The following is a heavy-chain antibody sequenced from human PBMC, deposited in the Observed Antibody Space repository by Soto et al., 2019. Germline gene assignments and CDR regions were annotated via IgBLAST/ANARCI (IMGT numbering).Heavy chain of an antibody. Sequence: QVRLVQSGAEVKKPGXSVKVSCETSGYTFTNFGISWVRQAPGQGLEWMGWVTTFNGKTNYAQKFQGRIXXTTDTXXXXXXXXXXXXXXXXXXXYYCVKDRYAYXDPPASDHWGQGTLITVSS. CDR2: VTTFNGKT. D-gene: IGHD2-21*01. CDR1: GYTFTNFG. J-gene: IGHJ4*02. V-gene: IGHV1-18*01. CDR3: VKDRYAYXDPPASDH.